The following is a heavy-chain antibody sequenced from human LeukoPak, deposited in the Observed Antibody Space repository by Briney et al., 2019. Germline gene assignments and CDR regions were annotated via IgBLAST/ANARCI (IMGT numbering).Heavy chain of an antibody. D-gene: IGHD6-19*01. J-gene: IGHJ5*02. CDR1: GFTFSSYG. CDR3: AQDRRGWPNDRWFDP. Sequence: PGGSLRLSCAASGFTFSSYGMHWVRQAPGKGLEWVAFIRYDGSNKYYADSVKGRFTISRDNSKNTLYVQMNSLRTEDTAVYYCAQDRRGWPNDRWFDPWGQGTLVTVSS. V-gene: IGHV3-30*02. CDR2: IRYDGSNK.